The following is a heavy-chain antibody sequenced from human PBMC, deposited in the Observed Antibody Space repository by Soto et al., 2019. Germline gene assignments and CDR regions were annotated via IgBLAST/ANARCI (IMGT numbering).Heavy chain of an antibody. Sequence: GSSVKVSCKASGYTFTPYGLNWVRQAPGQGLEWMGWIGPYDGHTNYAQKFQGRVTMTTDTSTSTAYMELRSLTSDDTAVYYCARDFQVAAAKAFGYWGQGTLVTVSS. V-gene: IGHV1-18*01. D-gene: IGHD2-15*01. CDR1: GYTFTPYG. CDR2: IGPYDGHT. CDR3: ARDFQVAAAKAFGY. J-gene: IGHJ4*02.